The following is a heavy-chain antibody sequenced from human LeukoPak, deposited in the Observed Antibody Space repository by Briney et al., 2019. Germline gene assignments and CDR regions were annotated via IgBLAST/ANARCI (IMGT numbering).Heavy chain of an antibody. CDR3: ASLCIVGATNRGDFDY. Sequence: PGGSLRLSCAASGFTFSSYAMHWVRQAPGKGLEWVAVISYDGSNKYYADSVKGRFTISRDNSKNTLYLQMNSLRAEDTAVYYCASLCIVGATNRGDFDYWGQGTLVTVSS. CDR2: ISYDGSNK. D-gene: IGHD1-26*01. CDR1: GFTFSSYA. V-gene: IGHV3-30*04. J-gene: IGHJ4*02.